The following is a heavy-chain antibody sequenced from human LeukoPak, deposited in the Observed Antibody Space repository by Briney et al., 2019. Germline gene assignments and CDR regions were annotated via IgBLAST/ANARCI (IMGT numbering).Heavy chain of an antibody. V-gene: IGHV3-23*01. J-gene: IGHJ4*02. D-gene: IGHD1-7*01. CDR3: AKDRGYNWNYRIFDY. CDR2: ISGSGGST. CDR1: GFTFSSYA. Sequence: PGGSLRLSCAASGFTFSSYAMSWVRQAPGEGLGWVSAISGSGGSTYYADSVKGRFTISRDNSKNTLYLQMNSLRAEDTAVYYCAKDRGYNWNYRIFDYWCQGTLVTVSS.